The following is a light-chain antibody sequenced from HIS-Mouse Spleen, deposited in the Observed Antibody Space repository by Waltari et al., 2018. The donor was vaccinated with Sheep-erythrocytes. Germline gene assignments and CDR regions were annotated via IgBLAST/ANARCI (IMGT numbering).Light chain of an antibody. CDR3: QQYGSSHLT. Sequence: EIVLTQSPGTLSLSPGERATLSCRASQSVSSSYLAWYQQKPGQAPRILIYGASSRATGIPDRFSGSGSGTDFTLTISRLEPEDFAVYYCQQYGSSHLTFGGGTKVEIK. CDR1: QSVSSSY. CDR2: GAS. J-gene: IGKJ4*01. V-gene: IGKV3-20*01.